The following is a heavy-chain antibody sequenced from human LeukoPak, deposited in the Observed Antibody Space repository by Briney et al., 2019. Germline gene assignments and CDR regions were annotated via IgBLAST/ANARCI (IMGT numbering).Heavy chain of an antibody. CDR2: IYYSGST. CDR3: AREAYCGGDCYAGGDY. Sequence: SETLSLTCTVSGGSISSSSYYWGWIRQPPGKGLEWIGSIYYSGSTYYNPSLKSRVTISVDTSKNQFSLKLSSVTAPDTAVYYCAREAYCGGDCYAGGDYWGQGTLVTVSS. CDR1: GGSISSSSYY. D-gene: IGHD2-21*02. J-gene: IGHJ4*02. V-gene: IGHV4-39*01.